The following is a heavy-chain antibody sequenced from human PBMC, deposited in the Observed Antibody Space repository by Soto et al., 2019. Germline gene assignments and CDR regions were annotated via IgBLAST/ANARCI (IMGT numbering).Heavy chain of an antibody. CDR1: GGTISSTDW. CDR3: GRGGGRFYGMDV. V-gene: IGHV4-4*02. D-gene: IGHD3-10*01. J-gene: IGHJ6*02. Sequence: SETLTLTCAVSGGTISSTDWWWWVRQPPGKGLEWIGEIYCSGTTKFNRSLKSRISMLVDKSKNHFSLTLTSVTAADTAVYYCGRGGGRFYGMDVWGQGTTVTVSS. CDR2: IYCSGTT.